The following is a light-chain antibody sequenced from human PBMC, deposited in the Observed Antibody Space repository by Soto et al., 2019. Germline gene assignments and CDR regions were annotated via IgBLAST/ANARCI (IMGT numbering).Light chain of an antibody. CDR3: QQYITYPET. J-gene: IGKJ1*01. CDR2: KAS. V-gene: IGKV1-5*03. CDR1: QSLSGW. Sequence: DIQMTQSPSTLSASVGDRVTVTCRASQSLSGWLAWYQQKPGKAPKPLIFKASSLESGVPSRFSGSGSGTEFTLTISSLQPDDFATYYCQQYITYPETFGQGTKVDIK.